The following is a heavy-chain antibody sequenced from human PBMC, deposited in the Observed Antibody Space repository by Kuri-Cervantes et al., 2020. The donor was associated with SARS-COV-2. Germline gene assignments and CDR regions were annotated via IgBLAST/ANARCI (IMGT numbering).Heavy chain of an antibody. V-gene: IGHV3-7*02. CDR2: IKQDGSEK. D-gene: IGHD3-22*01. CDR1: GFTFSSYW. J-gene: IGHJ6*03. CDR3: VAMIVVPYYYYYMDV. Sequence: LSLTCAASGFTFSSYWMSWVRQAPGKGLEWVANIKQDGSEKYYVDSVKGRFTISRDNSKNTLYLQMNSLRAEDTAVYYCVAMIVVPYYYYYMDVWGKGTTVTVSS.